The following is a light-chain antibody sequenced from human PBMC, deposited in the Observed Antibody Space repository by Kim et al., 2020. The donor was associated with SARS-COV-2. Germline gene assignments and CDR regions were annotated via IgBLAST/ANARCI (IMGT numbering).Light chain of an antibody. CDR3: SSYTSSSTLV. CDR1: SNDVVGYNY. V-gene: IGLV2-14*01. Sequence: GHSVTISCTGTSNDVVGYNYVSWYQQHPGKAPKLMIYEVSNRPSGVSNRFSGSKSGNTASLTISGLQAEDEADYYCSSYTSSSTLVFGGGTQLTVL. J-gene: IGLJ3*02. CDR2: EVS.